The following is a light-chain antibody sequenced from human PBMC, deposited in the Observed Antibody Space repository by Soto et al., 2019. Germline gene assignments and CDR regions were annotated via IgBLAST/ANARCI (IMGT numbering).Light chain of an antibody. J-gene: IGKJ2*01. CDR1: QSIASF. CDR2: ASF. Sequence: DTQMTQSPSSLSVSVGDRVTITCRASQSIASFLHWYQQKPGEAPQLLIYASFNLQSGVPSRFSGIGSGTDFTLTISSLQTEDFATYSCQQSYSSPYTFGQGTKVEIK. CDR3: QQSYSSPYT. V-gene: IGKV1-39*01.